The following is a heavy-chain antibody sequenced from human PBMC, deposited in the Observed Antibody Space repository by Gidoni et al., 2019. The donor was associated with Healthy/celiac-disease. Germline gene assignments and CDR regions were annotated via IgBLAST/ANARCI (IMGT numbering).Heavy chain of an antibody. D-gene: IGHD2-15*01. V-gene: IGHV4-34*01. CDR2: INHSGST. CDR3: ARGSLPSDIVVVVAAKSFDY. CDR1: GGSFGGYY. J-gene: IGHJ4*02. Sequence: QVQLQQWGAGLLTPSETLSLTCAVSGGSFGGYYWRWIRQPPGKGLEWLGEINHSGSTNYNPSLKSRVTISVDTSKNQFSLKLSSVTAADTAVYYCARGSLPSDIVVVVAAKSFDYWGQGTLVTVSS.